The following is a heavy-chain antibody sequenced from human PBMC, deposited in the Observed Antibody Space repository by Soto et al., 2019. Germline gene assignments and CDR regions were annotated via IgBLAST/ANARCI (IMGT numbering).Heavy chain of an antibody. J-gene: IGHJ4*02. Sequence: QVQLQQWGAGLLKPSETLSLTCAVSGGSFSDFYWTWIRQLPGKGLEWIGEINHIGYTNYNPSLEDRVAISVDTPKNQCSLSLGSVPAADTAVYYCGPRGAVAPRGYWGQGTLVTVSS. CDR1: GGSFSDFY. CDR2: INHIGYT. CDR3: GPRGAVAPRGY. D-gene: IGHD2-15*01. V-gene: IGHV4-34*02.